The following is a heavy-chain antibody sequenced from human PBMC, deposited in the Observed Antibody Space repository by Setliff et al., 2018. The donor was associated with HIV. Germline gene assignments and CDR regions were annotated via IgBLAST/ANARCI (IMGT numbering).Heavy chain of an antibody. J-gene: IGHJ4*02. D-gene: IGHD6-19*01. CDR2: IYTSGST. CDR1: GGSISSYY. V-gene: IGHV4-4*09. CDR3: ARSPRIGVAGEFEY. Sequence: SETLSLTCTVSGGSISSYYWSWIRQPPGKGLEWIGYIYTSGSTNYNPSLKSRVPISLDTSKNQFSLKLTSVTAADTAVYYCARSPRIGVAGEFEYWGQGSPVTVSS.